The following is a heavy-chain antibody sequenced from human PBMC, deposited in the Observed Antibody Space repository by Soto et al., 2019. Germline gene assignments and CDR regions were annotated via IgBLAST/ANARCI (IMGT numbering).Heavy chain of an antibody. D-gene: IGHD4-17*01. CDR1: GGRFTSYI. CDR2: SIPIQGTA. Sequence: QVQLVQSGAEVKKPGSSVKVSCEASGGRFTSYIFTWVRQAPGQGLEWMGRSIPIQGTADYALKFQDRVTMTADNSTKTVHIEMRSLRPDGTAVYYCAKSLVFVDNGYMDVWGKGTTVTLSS. J-gene: IGHJ6*03. V-gene: IGHV1-69*08. CDR3: AKSLVFVDNGYMDV.